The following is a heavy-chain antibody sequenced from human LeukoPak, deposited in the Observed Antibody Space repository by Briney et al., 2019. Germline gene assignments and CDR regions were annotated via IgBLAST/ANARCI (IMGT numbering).Heavy chain of an antibody. CDR1: GYTFTGYY. V-gene: IGHV1-2*02. Sequence: ASVKVSCKASGYTFTGYYMHWVRQAPGQGLEWVGWINPNSGGTNYAQKFQGRVTMTRDTSISTAYMELSRLRSDDTAVYYCARKVPSPISWRNYYMDVWGKGPTVTVSS. CDR3: ARKVPSPISWRNYYMDV. CDR2: INPNSGGT. J-gene: IGHJ6*03. D-gene: IGHD2-15*01.